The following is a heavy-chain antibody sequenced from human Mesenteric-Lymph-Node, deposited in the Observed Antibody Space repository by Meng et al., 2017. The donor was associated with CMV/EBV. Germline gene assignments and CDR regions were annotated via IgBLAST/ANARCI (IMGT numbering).Heavy chain of an antibody. CDR1: GGTFSSYA. CDR2: SIPIFGTA. J-gene: IGHJ6*02. V-gene: IGHV1-69*05. Sequence: SVKVSCKASGGTFSSYAISWVRQAPGQGLEWMGGSIPIFGTANYAQKFQGRVTITTDESTSTAYMELSSLRSEDTAVYYCARAPAPGYSSSWSYYYYGMDVWGQGTTVTVSS. CDR3: ARAPAPGYSSSWSYYYYGMDV. D-gene: IGHD6-13*01.